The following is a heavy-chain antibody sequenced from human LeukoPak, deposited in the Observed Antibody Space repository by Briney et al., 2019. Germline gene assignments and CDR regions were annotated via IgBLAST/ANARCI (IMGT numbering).Heavy chain of an antibody. CDR2: INPNSGGT. V-gene: IGHV1-2*02. CDR3: ASLCSSTSCYSYAFDI. Sequence: ASVKVSCKASGYTFTGYYMHWVRQAPGQGLEWMGWINPNSGGTNYAQKFQGRVPMTRDTSISTAYMELSRLRSDDTAVYYCASLCSSTSCYSYAFDIWGQGTMVTVSS. D-gene: IGHD2-2*01. CDR1: GYTFTGYY. J-gene: IGHJ3*02.